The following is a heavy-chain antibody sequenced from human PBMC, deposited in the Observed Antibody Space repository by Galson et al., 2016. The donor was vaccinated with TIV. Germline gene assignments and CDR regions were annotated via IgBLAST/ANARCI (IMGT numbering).Heavy chain of an antibody. CDR1: GFTFSRYG. Sequence: SLRLSCAAFGFTFSRYGMHWVRQAPGKGLEWVAVIWYEGNNRDYADSVKGRFTISRDNSKNTLYLHMNSLRVEDTAVYYCARMFGLDSGYDAWGQGTLVTVSS. CDR2: IWYEGNNR. CDR3: ARMFGLDSGYDA. V-gene: IGHV3-33*08. D-gene: IGHD5-12*01. J-gene: IGHJ5*02.